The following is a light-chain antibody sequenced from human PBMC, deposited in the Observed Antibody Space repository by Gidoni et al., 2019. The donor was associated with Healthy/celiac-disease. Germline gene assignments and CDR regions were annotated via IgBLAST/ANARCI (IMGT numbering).Light chain of an antibody. CDR1: QSISSY. CDR3: QQSYSTPRT. Sequence: DLQMSQSPSSLSASVGDRVTITCRASQSISSYLNWYQQKPGTAPKLLIYAASSLPTGVPSRFSGSGSGTDFTLTISSLQPEDFATYYCQQSYSTPRTFGQGTKVEIK. J-gene: IGKJ1*01. CDR2: AAS. V-gene: IGKV1-39*01.